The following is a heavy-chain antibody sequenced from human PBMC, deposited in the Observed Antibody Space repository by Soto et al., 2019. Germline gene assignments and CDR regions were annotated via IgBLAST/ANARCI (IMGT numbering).Heavy chain of an antibody. CDR3: AKAYYYGSGSPYYFDY. CDR2: ISWDGGST. Sequence: GGSLRLSCAASGFTFDDYTMHWVRQAPGKGLEWVSLISWDGGSTYYADSVKGRFTISRDNSKNSLYLQMNSLRTEDTALYYCAKAYYYGSGSPYYFDYWGQGTLVTVSS. J-gene: IGHJ4*02. D-gene: IGHD3-10*01. CDR1: GFTFDDYT. V-gene: IGHV3-43*01.